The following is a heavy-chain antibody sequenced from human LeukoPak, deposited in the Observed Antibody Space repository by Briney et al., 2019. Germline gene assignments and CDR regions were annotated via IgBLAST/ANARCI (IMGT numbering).Heavy chain of an antibody. CDR1: GGSISSYY. J-gene: IGHJ4*02. V-gene: IGHV4-59*01. Sequence: SETLSLTCTVSGGSISSYYWSWIRQAPGKGLEWIGYIYYSGSTDYNPSLKSRVTTSADTSKNQFSLKLSSVTAADTAVYFCARGYCSGGSCLTFDYWGQGTLVTVSS. D-gene: IGHD2-15*01. CDR2: IYYSGST. CDR3: ARGYCSGGSCLTFDY.